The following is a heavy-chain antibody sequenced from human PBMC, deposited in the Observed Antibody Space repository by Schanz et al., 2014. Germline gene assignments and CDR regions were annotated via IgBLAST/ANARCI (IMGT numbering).Heavy chain of an antibody. J-gene: IGHJ5*02. CDR2: IYPSDSRT. D-gene: IGHD6-13*01. Sequence: QVQLVQSGAEVKKPGASVKLSCKASGYTFSTYYIHWVRQAPGQGLEWMGIIYPSDSRTSYAQKLQDRLTLTRDVSTRTLYMELSSLRSEDTAIYYCTRGGSTFFMAVEHWGQGTLVTVSS. V-gene: IGHV1-46*03. CDR1: GYTFSTYY. CDR3: TRGGSTFFMAVEH.